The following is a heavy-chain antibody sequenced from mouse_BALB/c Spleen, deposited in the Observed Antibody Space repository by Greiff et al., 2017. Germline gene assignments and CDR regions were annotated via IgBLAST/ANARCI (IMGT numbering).Heavy chain of an antibody. CDR3: ARWHYGSSYAMDY. V-gene: IGHV1-63*02. CDR2: IYPGGGYT. D-gene: IGHD1-1*01. Sequence: QVQLQQSGAELVRPGTSVKISCKASGYTFTNYWLGWVKQRPGHGLEWIGDIYPGGGYTNYNEKFKGKATLTADTSSSTAYMQLSSLTSEDSAVYFCARWHYGSSYAMDYWGQGTSVTVSS. CDR1: GYTFTNYW. J-gene: IGHJ4*01.